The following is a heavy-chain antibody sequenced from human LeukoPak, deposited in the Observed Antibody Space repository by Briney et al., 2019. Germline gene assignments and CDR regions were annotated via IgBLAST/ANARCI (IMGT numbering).Heavy chain of an antibody. CDR1: GFTFSGSA. CDR2: IRSKANSYAT. J-gene: IGHJ4*02. V-gene: IGHV3-73*01. Sequence: GGSLRLSCAASGFTFSGSAMHWVRQASGKGLEWVGRIRSKANSYATAYAASVKGRFTISRDDSKNTAYLQMNSLKTEDTAVYYCTRLASSFRDGYNSDYWGQGTLVTVSS. CDR3: TRLASSFRDGYNSDY. D-gene: IGHD5-24*01.